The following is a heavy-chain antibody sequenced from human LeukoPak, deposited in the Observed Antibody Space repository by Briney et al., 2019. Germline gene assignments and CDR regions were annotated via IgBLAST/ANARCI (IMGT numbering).Heavy chain of an antibody. CDR3: ARHDYGGNSGDY. CDR1: GFTFSSFG. CDR2: IWYDGNNK. V-gene: IGHV3-33*01. J-gene: IGHJ4*02. Sequence: GGSLRLSCAASGFTFSSFGMHWVRQAPGRGLEWVAVIWYDGNNKYYADSVKGRFTISRDNSKNTLYLQMNSLRAEDTAVYYCARHDYGGNSGDYWGQGTLVTVSS. D-gene: IGHD4-23*01.